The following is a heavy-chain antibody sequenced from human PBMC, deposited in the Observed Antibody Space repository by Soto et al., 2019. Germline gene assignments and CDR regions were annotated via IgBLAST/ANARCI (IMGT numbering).Heavy chain of an antibody. CDR1: GYTFINYD. CDR2: MNPGSGKT. CDR3: ARMESFGTLNWFDP. V-gene: IGHV1-8*02. D-gene: IGHD1-1*01. Sequence: VASVKVSCKASGYTFINYDISWVRQATGQGLEWMGWMNPGSGKTGYANKFQGRVTMTRDASTSTAHLELSSLTSEDTAVYYCARMESFGTLNWFDPWGQGTLVTVSS. J-gene: IGHJ5*02.